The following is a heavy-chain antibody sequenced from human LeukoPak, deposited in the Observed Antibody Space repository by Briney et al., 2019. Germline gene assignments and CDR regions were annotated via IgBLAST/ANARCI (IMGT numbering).Heavy chain of an antibody. V-gene: IGHV1-46*01. J-gene: IGHJ4*02. D-gene: IGHD1-20*01. CDR2: IYPGGSTL. CDR3: AREFPLTGYFDY. CDR1: GYTFSTYY. Sequence: ASVKVSCKASGYTFSTYYIHWVRQAPGQGLEYMGVIYPGGSTLIPAQNFQGRLTLTRDTSTSTLYMELNSLRSEDTALYYCAREFPLTGYFDYWGQGTLVTVSS.